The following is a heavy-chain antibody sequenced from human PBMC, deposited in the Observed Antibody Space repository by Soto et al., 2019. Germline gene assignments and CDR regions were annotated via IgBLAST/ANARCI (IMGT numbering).Heavy chain of an antibody. Sequence: PSETLSLTCTVSGGSVSSGSYYWTWIRQPPGKGLEWIGCLYNSGSTNYNPALKSRATISVDTSKNQFSLRLSSVTAADTAVYYCARDNGYSYGYFDYWGQGTLVTVS. CDR2: LYNSGST. V-gene: IGHV4-61*01. J-gene: IGHJ4*02. D-gene: IGHD5-18*01. CDR1: GGSVSSGSYY. CDR3: ARDNGYSYGYFDY.